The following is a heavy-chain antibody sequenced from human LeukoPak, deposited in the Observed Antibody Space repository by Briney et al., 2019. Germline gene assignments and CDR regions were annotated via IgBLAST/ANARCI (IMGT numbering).Heavy chain of an antibody. D-gene: IGHD5-24*01. J-gene: IGHJ4*02. CDR3: AKEGRSLQTY. Sequence: GGSLRLSCAASGFMVSSNWMSWVRLAPGKGLEWVANTKEDGTETYYVDSVKGRFTISRDNAKNSLYLQMNSLRVEDTAVYYCAKEGRSLQTYWGQGTLVTVSS. V-gene: IGHV3-7*03. CDR2: TKEDGTET. CDR1: GFMVSSNW.